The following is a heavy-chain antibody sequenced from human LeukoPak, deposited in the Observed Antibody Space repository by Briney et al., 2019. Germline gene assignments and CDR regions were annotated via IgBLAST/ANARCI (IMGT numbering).Heavy chain of an antibody. CDR1: GGSFSGYY. Sequence: SETLSLTCAVYGGSFSGYYWSWIRQPPGKGLEWIGEINHSGSTNYNPSLKSRVTISVDTSKNQFSLKLSSVTAADTAVYYCARHLEDYDILTGYYRSARTDYWGQGTLVTVSS. D-gene: IGHD3-9*01. V-gene: IGHV4-34*01. CDR2: INHSGST. J-gene: IGHJ4*02. CDR3: ARHLEDYDILTGYYRSARTDY.